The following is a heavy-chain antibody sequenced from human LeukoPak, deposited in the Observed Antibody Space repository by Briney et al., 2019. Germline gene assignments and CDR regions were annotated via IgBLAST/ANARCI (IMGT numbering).Heavy chain of an antibody. Sequence: SSETLSLTCAVYGGSFSGYYWSWIRQPPGKGLEWIGEIDHSGSTNYNPSLKSRVTISVDTSKNQFSLKLSSVTAADTAVYYCAGERLYQLLWAHNWFDPWGQGTLVTVSS. D-gene: IGHD2-2*01. CDR1: GGSFSGYY. J-gene: IGHJ5*02. V-gene: IGHV4-34*01. CDR3: AGERLYQLLWAHNWFDP. CDR2: IDHSGST.